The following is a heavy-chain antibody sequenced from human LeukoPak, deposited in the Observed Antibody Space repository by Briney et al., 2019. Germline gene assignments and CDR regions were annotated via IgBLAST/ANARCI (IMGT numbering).Heavy chain of an antibody. CDR1: GFTFGTNY. D-gene: IGHD3-3*01. Sequence: GGSLRLSCAASGFTFGTNYMIWVRQAPGKGLERVSAISGSSGHTYYADSVKGRFTISRDNSKNTLYLQMNSLRSEDTAVYYCAKVGFSEMEWLLYSDHWGQGTLVTVSS. CDR2: ISGSSGHT. CDR3: AKVGFSEMEWLLYSDH. J-gene: IGHJ4*02. V-gene: IGHV3-23*01.